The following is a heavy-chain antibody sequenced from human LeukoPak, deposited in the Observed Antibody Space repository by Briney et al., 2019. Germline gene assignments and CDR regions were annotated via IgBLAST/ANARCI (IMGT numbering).Heavy chain of an antibody. Sequence: MTSETLSLTCAVYGGSFSGYYWSWIRQPPGKGLEWIGEINHSGSTNYNPSLKSRVTISVDTSKNQFSLKLSSVTAADTAVYYCARQRGSRYSYGPTHYWGQGTLVTVSS. CDR3: ARQRGSRYSYGPTHY. CDR2: INHSGST. CDR1: GGSFSGYY. D-gene: IGHD5-18*01. J-gene: IGHJ4*02. V-gene: IGHV4-34*01.